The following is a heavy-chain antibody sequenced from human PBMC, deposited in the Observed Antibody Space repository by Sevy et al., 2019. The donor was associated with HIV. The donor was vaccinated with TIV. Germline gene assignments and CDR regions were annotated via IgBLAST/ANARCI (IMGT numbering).Heavy chain of an antibody. CDR3: ARDPRIFGDYLLTYFDY. Sequence: GGSLRLSCVASGFAFSDYGMHWVRQASGKGLEWVAVIWYDGNNQHYADSVRGRFTISRDNSKNTLYLQLSSLRAEDTAVYYCARDPRIFGDYLLTYFDYWGQGVLVTVSS. CDR1: GFAFSDYG. CDR2: IWYDGNNQ. V-gene: IGHV3-33*01. J-gene: IGHJ4*02. D-gene: IGHD4-17*01.